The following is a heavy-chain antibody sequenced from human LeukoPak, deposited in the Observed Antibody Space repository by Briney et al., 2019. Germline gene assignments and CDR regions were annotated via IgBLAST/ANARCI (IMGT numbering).Heavy chain of an antibody. CDR3: ARWGYDAFDM. V-gene: IGHV3-7*01. CDR2: IHPEGNEK. CDR1: GFTFSNFL. Sequence: GGSLRLSCAVSGFTFSNFLMSWVRQAPGRGLEWVANIHPEGNEKYHVESVKGRFTISRDNAKNSLFLQMNGLRVEDTAVYYCARWGYDAFDMWGQGTKVTVSS. J-gene: IGHJ3*02. D-gene: IGHD3-16*01.